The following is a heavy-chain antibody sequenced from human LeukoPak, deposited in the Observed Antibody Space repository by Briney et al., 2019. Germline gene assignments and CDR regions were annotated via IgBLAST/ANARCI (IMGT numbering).Heavy chain of an antibody. CDR2: ISYDGSNK. CDR3: AKETDGVDAFDI. D-gene: IGHD2-21*02. Sequence: GGSLRLSCAASGFTFSSYGIHWVRQAPGKGLEWEAVISYDGSNKYYADSVKGRFTISRDNSKNTLYLQMNSLRAEDTAVYYCAKETDGVDAFDIWGQGTMVTVSS. J-gene: IGHJ3*02. CDR1: GFTFSSYG. V-gene: IGHV3-30*18.